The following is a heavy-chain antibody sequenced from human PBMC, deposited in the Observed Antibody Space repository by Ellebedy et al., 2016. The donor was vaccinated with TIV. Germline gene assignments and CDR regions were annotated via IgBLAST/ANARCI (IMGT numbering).Heavy chain of an antibody. J-gene: IGHJ4*02. CDR3: ARVGRGSVPDY. D-gene: IGHD5-12*01. CDR1: GGTFNSNA. CDR2: IIPIFGTT. V-gene: IGHV1-69*06. Sequence: ASVKVSCKASGGTFNSNAISWVRQAPGQGLEWMGGIIPIFGTTNYAQKFQGRVTLTRDTSFSTVYMDMSRLRSDDTAVYYCARVGRGSVPDYWGQGTLVTVSS.